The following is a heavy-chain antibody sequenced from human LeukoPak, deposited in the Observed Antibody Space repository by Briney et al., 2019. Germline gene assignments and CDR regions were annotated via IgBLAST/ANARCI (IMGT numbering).Heavy chain of an antibody. CDR3: ARTGHLQAFDI. J-gene: IGHJ3*02. V-gene: IGHV3-33*01. CDR1: GFTFSSYG. Sequence: HPGRSLRLSCAASGFTFSSYGMRWVRQAPGKGLEWVAVIWYDGSNKYYADSVKGRFTVSRDNSKNTLYLQMGSLRAEDMAVYYCARTGHLQAFDIWGQGTMVTVSS. CDR2: IWYDGSNK.